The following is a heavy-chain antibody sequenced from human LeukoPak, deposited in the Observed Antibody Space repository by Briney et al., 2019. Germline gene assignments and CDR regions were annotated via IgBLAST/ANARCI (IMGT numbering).Heavy chain of an antibody. J-gene: IGHJ5*02. V-gene: IGHV4-39*01. CDR1: GFTFSSYA. Sequence: PGGSLRLSCAASGFTFSSYAMNWVRQPPGNGLEWIGSVYYSGITYYNPSLKSRVTISVDTSKNQFSLRQSSVTAADTAVYYCARQRGYHYDSATNRFSDLWGQGTRATVSS. CDR2: VYYSGIT. D-gene: IGHD3-22*01. CDR3: ARQRGYHYDSATNRFSDL.